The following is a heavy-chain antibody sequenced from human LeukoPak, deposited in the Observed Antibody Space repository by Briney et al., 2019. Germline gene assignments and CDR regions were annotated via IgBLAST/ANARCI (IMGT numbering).Heavy chain of an antibody. V-gene: IGHV4-38-2*02. J-gene: IGHJ4*02. CDR2: IYTSGST. CDR1: GYSISSGYY. Sequence: PSETLSPTCTVSGYSISSGYYWGWIRQPPGKGLEWIGRIYTSGSTNYNPSLKSRVTISVDTSKNQFSLKLSSVTAADTAVYYCARDRGGGNYDFWRASGYFDYWGQGTLVTVSS. D-gene: IGHD3-3*01. CDR3: ARDRGGGNYDFWRASGYFDY.